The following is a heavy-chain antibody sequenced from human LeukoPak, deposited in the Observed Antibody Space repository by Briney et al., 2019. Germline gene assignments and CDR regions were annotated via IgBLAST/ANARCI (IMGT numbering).Heavy chain of an antibody. CDR1: GGSISSSNW. CDR2: IYHSGST. V-gene: IGHV4-4*02. CDR3: ARGFYPSGDSFCWFDP. D-gene: IGHD3-10*01. J-gene: IGHJ5*02. Sequence: SETLSLTCAVSGGSISSSNWWSWVRQPPGKGLEWIGEIYHSGSTNYNPSLKSRVTISVDKSKNQFSLKLSSVTAADTAVYYCARGFYPSGDSFCWFDPWGQGTLVTVSS.